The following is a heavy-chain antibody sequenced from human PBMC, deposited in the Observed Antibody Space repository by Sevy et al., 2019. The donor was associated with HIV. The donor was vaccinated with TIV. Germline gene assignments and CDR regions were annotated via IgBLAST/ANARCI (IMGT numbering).Heavy chain of an antibody. CDR2: ISGDSRRL. D-gene: IGHD6-19*01. CDR3: TKERGSGWPFDY. Sequence: GGSLRLSCAASGFSFNIYAMSWVRQAPGKGLEGVSGISGDSRRLHYADSVKGRFTISRDNSKNTLYLQMSSLGSEDTAVYYCTKERGSGWPFDYWGQGTLVTVSS. V-gene: IGHV3-23*01. J-gene: IGHJ4*02. CDR1: GFSFNIYA.